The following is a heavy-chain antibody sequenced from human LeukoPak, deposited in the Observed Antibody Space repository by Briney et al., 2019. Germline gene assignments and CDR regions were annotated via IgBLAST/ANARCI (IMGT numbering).Heavy chain of an antibody. J-gene: IGHJ4*02. CDR1: GGSINSYY. CDR3: AGGLAAAGTSYFDY. D-gene: IGHD6-13*01. V-gene: IGHV4-59*01. Sequence: SETLSLTCTVSGGSINSYYWSWVRQPPGKGRGWVCYIYYSRRTNYHPSLKSLLTTSVDPSKTQFSLKLSSVTAADTAVYYCAGGLAAAGTSYFDYWGQGTLVTVSS. CDR2: IYYSRRT.